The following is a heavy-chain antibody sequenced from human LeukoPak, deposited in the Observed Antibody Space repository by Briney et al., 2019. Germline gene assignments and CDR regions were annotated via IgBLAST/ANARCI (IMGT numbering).Heavy chain of an antibody. CDR2: IYHSGST. D-gene: IGHD5-24*01. CDR3: ARSPERWLQLLIDY. J-gene: IGHJ4*02. Sequence: PSETLSLTCAVPGYSISSGYYWGWIRQPSGKGLEWIGSIYHSGSTYYNPSLKNRVTISVDTSKNQFSLKLSSVTAADTAVYYCARSPERWLQLLIDYWGQGTLVTVSS. V-gene: IGHV4-38-2*01. CDR1: GYSISSGYY.